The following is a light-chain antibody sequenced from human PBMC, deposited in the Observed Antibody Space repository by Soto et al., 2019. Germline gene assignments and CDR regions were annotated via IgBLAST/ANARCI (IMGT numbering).Light chain of an antibody. CDR1: SSDVGSYNY. J-gene: IGLJ1*01. CDR2: DVS. V-gene: IGLV2-14*01. CDR3: SSYTHSGTYV. Sequence: QSVLTQPASVSGSPGQPITISCTGTSSDVGSYNYVSWYQQDPGKAPKLIFYDVSNRPSGVSDRFSVSKSGNTASLSFSNLQAEDEAAYYCSSYTHSGTYVFGTGTKVTVL.